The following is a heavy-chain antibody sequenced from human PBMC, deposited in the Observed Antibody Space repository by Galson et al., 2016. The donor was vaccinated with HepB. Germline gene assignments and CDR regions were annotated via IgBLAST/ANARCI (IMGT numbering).Heavy chain of an antibody. D-gene: IGHD1-26*01. CDR1: GDSIRSGGFY. V-gene: IGHV4-31*03. CDR2: IYHTGST. J-gene: IGHJ4*02. Sequence: TLSLTCTVSGDSIRSGGFYWSWIRQDPGKGLEWIGNIYHTGSTYYNPSLKSRVTISVDTSKNQFFLSLSSVTAADTAVYYCARTYSGSNFLKYWGQGVLVTVSS. CDR3: ARTYSGSNFLKY.